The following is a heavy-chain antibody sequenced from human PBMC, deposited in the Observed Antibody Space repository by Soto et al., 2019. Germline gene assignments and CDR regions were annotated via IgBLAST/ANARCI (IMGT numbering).Heavy chain of an antibody. CDR3: ASTIGDPGLSFDS. J-gene: IGHJ5*01. V-gene: IGHV4-59*01. Sequence: QVQLQESGPGLVTPSETLSPTGTVSGGYISSYYWCWVRQPPGKGLEWIWLIFYSGRTSYNPSLKSRVTISIDTSEYQFSLKLNSVTAADTAVYYCASTIGDPGLSFDSGGQGTLVAVSS. CDR2: IFYSGRT. CDR1: GGYISSYY. D-gene: IGHD3-10*01.